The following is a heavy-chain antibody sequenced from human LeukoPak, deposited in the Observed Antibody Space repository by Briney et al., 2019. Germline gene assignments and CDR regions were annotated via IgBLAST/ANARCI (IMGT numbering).Heavy chain of an antibody. Sequence: PSETLSLTCTVSGGSISSSSYYWSWIRQPPGKGLEWIGETNHSGSTNYNPSLKSRVTISVDTSKNQFSLKLSSVTAADTAVYYCARGTKRIAARSSRPNWFDPWGQGTLVTVSS. CDR2: TNHSGST. CDR3: ARGTKRIAARSSRPNWFDP. J-gene: IGHJ5*02. D-gene: IGHD6-6*01. V-gene: IGHV4-39*07. CDR1: GGSISSSSYY.